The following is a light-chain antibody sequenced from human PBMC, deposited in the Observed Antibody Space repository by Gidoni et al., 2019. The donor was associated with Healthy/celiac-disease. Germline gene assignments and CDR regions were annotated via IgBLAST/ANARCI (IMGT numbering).Light chain of an antibody. V-gene: IGKV1-39*01. CDR2: AAS. J-gene: IGKJ2*01. CDR3: QQSYSTRWT. Sequence: DIHLTQSPSSLSASVGDRVTITCRASQSISSYLNWYQQKPGKAPKLLIYAASSLQSGVPSRFSGSGSGTDFTLTISSLQPEDFATYYCQQSYSTRWTFGQGTKLEIK. CDR1: QSISSY.